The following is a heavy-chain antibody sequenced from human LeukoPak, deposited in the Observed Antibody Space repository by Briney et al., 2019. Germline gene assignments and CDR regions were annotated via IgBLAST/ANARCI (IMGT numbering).Heavy chain of an antibody. J-gene: IGHJ4*02. CDR3: ARVRGGYNDY. CDR1: GYSISSGYY. D-gene: IGHD5-24*01. Sequence: SETLSLTCAVSGYSISSGYYWGWIRRPPGKGLEWIGSIYHSGSTYYNPSPKSRVTISVDTSKNQFSLKLNSVTAADTAVYYCARVRGGYNDYWGQGTLVTVSS. CDR2: IYHSGST. V-gene: IGHV4-38-2*01.